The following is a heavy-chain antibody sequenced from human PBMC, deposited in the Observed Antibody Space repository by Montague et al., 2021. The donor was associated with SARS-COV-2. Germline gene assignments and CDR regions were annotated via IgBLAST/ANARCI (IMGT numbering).Heavy chain of an antibody. Sequence: SETLSLTCAVSGGSINSYYWCWIRQPPGKGLEWIGYIYYSWSTIYNPSLKSRVTISIDTSKNQFSLKLNSVTAEDTAVFYCARVVGPTTYYYYGMDVWGQGTTVTVSS. CDR2: IYYSWST. J-gene: IGHJ6*02. CDR1: GGSINSYY. D-gene: IGHD1-26*01. V-gene: IGHV4-59*01. CDR3: ARVVGPTTYYYYGMDV.